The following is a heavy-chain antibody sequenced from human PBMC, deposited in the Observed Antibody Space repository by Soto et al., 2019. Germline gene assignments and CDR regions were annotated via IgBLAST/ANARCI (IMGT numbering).Heavy chain of an antibody. Sequence: GGSLRLSCAASGFTFSSYAMSCVRQTPGKGLEWVSAISINGQGIYYADSVRDRFTIPRYNSRNTVFLQRDSLRAEDTAVYYCAKDRAYPRDAFRYWGQGTLVTAS. CDR2: ISINGQGI. CDR1: GFTFSSYA. V-gene: IGHV3-23*01. CDR3: AKDRAYPRDAFRY. J-gene: IGHJ4*02.